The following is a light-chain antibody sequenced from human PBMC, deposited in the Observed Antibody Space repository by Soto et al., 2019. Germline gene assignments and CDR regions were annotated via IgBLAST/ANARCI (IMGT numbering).Light chain of an antibody. V-gene: IGLV1-36*01. J-gene: IGLJ3*02. CDR2: YND. CDR1: NSNIGSNA. Sequence: QSVLTQSPSVSGAPRQSVNISCSGNNSNIGSNAVHWYQQLSGKAPKLLMYYNDMLPSGVSDRFSGSKSGTSASLAISGLQSEDEGDYYCATWDDRLTAWVFGGGTKLTVL. CDR3: ATWDDRLTAWV.